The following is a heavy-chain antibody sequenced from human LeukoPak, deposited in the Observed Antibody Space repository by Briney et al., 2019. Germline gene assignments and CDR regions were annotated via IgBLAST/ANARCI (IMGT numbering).Heavy chain of an antibody. CDR3: ARQRDGLNYYEY. Sequence: SQTLSLTCALSGDTVSSNSAAWDWIRQSPSRGLEWLGRTYYRAKWYNDYAVSVKSRITINPATSNNHSSLQLNSVTPEDTAVYYCARQRDGLNYYEYWGQGTLVTVSS. D-gene: IGHD5-24*01. V-gene: IGHV6-1*01. CDR1: GDTVSSNSAA. J-gene: IGHJ4*02. CDR2: TYYRAKWYN.